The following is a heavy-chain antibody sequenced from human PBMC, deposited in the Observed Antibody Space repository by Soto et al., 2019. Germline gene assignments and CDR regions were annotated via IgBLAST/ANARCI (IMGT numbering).Heavy chain of an antibody. Sequence: QVQLVQSGAEVKKPGASVKVSCKASGYTFTSYDINWVRQATGQGLEWMGWMNPNSGNTGYAQKFQGRVTLTRNTSISTAYMELSSLRSEDTAVYYCARADSSSWYSTYYYYYYGMDVWGQGTTVTVSS. J-gene: IGHJ6*02. V-gene: IGHV1-8*01. CDR2: MNPNSGNT. D-gene: IGHD6-13*01. CDR1: GYTFTSYD. CDR3: ARADSSSWYSTYYYYYYGMDV.